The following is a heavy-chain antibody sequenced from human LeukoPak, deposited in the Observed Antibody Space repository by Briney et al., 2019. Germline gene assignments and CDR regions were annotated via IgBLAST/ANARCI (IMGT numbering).Heavy chain of an antibody. CDR1: GGSFSGDF. J-gene: IGHJ6*03. Sequence: PSETLSLTCAVYGGSFSGDFWSWIRQSPGKGLEWIGSIYYSGSTYYNPSLKSRVTISVDTSKNQFSLKLSSVTAADTAVYYCARDLMAAAGYYMDVWGKGTTVTVSS. V-gene: IGHV4-34*01. D-gene: IGHD6-13*01. CDR2: IYYSGST. CDR3: ARDLMAAAGYYMDV.